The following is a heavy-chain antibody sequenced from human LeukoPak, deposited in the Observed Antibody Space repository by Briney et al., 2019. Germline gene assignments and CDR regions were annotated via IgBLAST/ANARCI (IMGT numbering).Heavy chain of an antibody. CDR3: AREDIVVVLAAPPIKFFDY. CDR2: IYYSGST. D-gene: IGHD2-2*01. V-gene: IGHV4-30-4*08. J-gene: IGHJ4*02. Sequence: PSKTLSLTCTVSGGSISSGDYYWSWIRQPPGTGLEWIGYIYYSGSTYYNPSLKSRVTISVDTSKNQFSLKLSSVTAADTAVYYCAREDIVVVLAAPPIKFFDYWGQGTLVTVSS. CDR1: GGSISSGDYY.